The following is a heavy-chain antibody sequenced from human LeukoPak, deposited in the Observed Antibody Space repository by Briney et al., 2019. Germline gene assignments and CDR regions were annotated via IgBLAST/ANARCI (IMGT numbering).Heavy chain of an antibody. CDR2: ISSSSSYI. J-gene: IGHJ4*02. CDR3: AKNSKSYYGDYFDY. CDR1: GFTFSSYS. D-gene: IGHD4-17*01. V-gene: IGHV3-21*05. Sequence: GGSLRLSCAASGFTFSSYSMNWVRQAPGKGLEWVSYISSSSSYIYYADSVKGRFTISRDNSKNTLYLQMNSLRAEDTAVYYCAKNSKSYYGDYFDYWGQGTLVTVSS.